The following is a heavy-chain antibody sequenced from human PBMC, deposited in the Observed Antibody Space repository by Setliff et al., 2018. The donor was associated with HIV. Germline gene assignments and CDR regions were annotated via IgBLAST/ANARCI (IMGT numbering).Heavy chain of an antibody. Sequence: SETLSLTCTVSGASISSYYWGWIRQPPGKGLEWIGNIYYSGRTYSNPSLKSRLTISKDTSKNQFSLQLSSVTAADTAVYYCARDNYDSRGYFFGYWGQGTLVTVSS. CDR3: ARDNYDSRGYFFGY. D-gene: IGHD3-22*01. CDR2: IYYSGRT. V-gene: IGHV4-39*07. CDR1: GASISSYY. J-gene: IGHJ4*02.